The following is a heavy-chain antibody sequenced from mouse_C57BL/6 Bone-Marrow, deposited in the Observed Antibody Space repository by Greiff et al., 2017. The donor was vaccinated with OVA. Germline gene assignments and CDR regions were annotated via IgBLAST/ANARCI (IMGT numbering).Heavy chain of an antibody. CDR1: GFALTSYG. CDR3: AKNPDYYGSSYVDAMDY. D-gene: IGHD1-1*01. V-gene: IGHV2-5*01. Sequence: QVQLQQSGPGLVQPSQSLSITCTVSGFALTSYGVHWVRQSPGKGLEWLGVIWRGGSTDYNAAFMSRLSITKDNSKSQVFFKMNSLQADDTAIYYCAKNPDYYGSSYVDAMDYWGQGTSVTGSS. CDR2: IWRGGST. J-gene: IGHJ4*01.